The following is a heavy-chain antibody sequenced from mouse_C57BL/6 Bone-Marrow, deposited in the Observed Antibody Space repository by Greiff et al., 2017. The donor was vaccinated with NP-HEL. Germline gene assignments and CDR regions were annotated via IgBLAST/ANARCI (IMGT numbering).Heavy chain of an antibody. V-gene: IGHV1-74*01. CDR1: GYTFTSYW. CDR3: AIGSSFYYFDY. Sequence: QVQLQQPGAELVKPGASVKVSCKASGYTFTSYWMHWVKQRPGQGLEWIGRIHPSDSDTNYNQKFKGKATLTVDKSSSTAYMQFSSLTSEDSAVYYCAIGSSFYYFDYWGQGTTLTVSS. J-gene: IGHJ2*01. D-gene: IGHD1-1*01. CDR2: IHPSDSDT.